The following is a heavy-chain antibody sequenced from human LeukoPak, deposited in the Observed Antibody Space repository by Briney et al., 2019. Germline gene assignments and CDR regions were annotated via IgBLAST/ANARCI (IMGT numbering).Heavy chain of an antibody. CDR3: AREYTSSSGGPAFDI. J-gene: IGHJ3*02. CDR2: IHTSGST. CDR1: GGSISSYY. D-gene: IGHD6-6*01. Sequence: PSETLSLTCTVSGGSISSYYWSWIRQPAGKGLEWIGRIHTSGSTNYNPSLKSRVTMSVDTSKNQFSLKLSSVTAADTAVYYCAREYTSSSGGPAFDIWGQGTMVTVSS. V-gene: IGHV4-4*07.